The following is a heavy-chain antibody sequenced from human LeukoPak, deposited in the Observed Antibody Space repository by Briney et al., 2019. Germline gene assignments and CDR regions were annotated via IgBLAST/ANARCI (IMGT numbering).Heavy chain of an antibody. D-gene: IGHD5-12*01. V-gene: IGHV1-69*04. CDR3: ARGSYVATIGYYFDY. CDR2: IIPILSIA. J-gene: IGHJ4*02. CDR1: GGTFSSYA. Sequence: ASVKVSCKASGGTFSSYAISGVRQAPGQGLEWMGRIIPILSIANYAQKFQGRVTITADKSTSTAYMELSSLRSEDTAVYYCARGSYVATIGYYFDYWGQGTLVTVSS.